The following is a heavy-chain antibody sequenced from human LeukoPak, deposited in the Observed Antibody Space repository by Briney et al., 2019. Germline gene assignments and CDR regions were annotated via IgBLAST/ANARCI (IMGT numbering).Heavy chain of an antibody. D-gene: IGHD2-15*01. Sequence: SQTLSLTCAISGDSVSSNSAAWNGIRQSPSRGLEWLGRTYYRSKWYNDYAVSVKSRITINPDTSKNQFSLQLNSVTPEDTAVYYCARDQSCGGSCYSGFVWFDPWGQGTMVTVSS. CDR3: ARDQSCGGSCYSGFVWFDP. CDR2: TYYRSKWYN. V-gene: IGHV6-1*01. CDR1: GDSVSSNSAA. J-gene: IGHJ5*02.